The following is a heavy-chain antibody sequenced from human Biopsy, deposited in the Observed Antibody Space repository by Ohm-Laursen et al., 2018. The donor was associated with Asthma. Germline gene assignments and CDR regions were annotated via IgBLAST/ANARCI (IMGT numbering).Heavy chain of an antibody. V-gene: IGHV3-30*03. Sequence: RSLRLSCSASGFTFSRYGMHWVRQAPGKGLEWVAVISYDGSNKYYGDSVQGRFTISRDNSKNTLYLQMNSLRAEDTAVYYCASYEVVTSILPLDVWGQGTTVTVSS. CDR3: ASYEVVTSILPLDV. J-gene: IGHJ6*02. CDR1: GFTFSRYG. CDR2: ISYDGSNK. D-gene: IGHD2-21*02.